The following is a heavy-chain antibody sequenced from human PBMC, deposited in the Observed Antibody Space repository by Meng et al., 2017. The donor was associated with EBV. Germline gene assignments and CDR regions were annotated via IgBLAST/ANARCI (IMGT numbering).Heavy chain of an antibody. CDR1: EFTFTSAW. CDR3: TTDEGGSRF. Sequence: VERVGAGGGLVKPGESLKLSCAASEFTFTSAWMNWVRQAPGKGLEWVGRIRSQVDGRTADYSAPVKGRFTISRDDSKHTLYLQMNSLKIEDSAVYYCTTDEGGSRFWGQGTLVTVSS. V-gene: IGHV3-15*01. J-gene: IGHJ4*02. CDR2: IRSQVDGRTA. D-gene: IGHD1-26*01.